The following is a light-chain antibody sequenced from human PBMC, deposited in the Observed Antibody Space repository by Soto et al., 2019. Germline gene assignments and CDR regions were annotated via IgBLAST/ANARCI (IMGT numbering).Light chain of an antibody. V-gene: IGLV2-14*01. CDR2: DVS. Sequence: QSVLTQPASVSGSPGQSITISCTGTSSDVGGYNYVSWYQQHPGKAPKLMIYDVSNRPSGVSNRFSGFKSGNTASLTISGLQAEDEADYYCSSYTTISTWVCGGGIKVTVL. J-gene: IGLJ3*02. CDR3: SSYTTISTWV. CDR1: SSDVGGYNY.